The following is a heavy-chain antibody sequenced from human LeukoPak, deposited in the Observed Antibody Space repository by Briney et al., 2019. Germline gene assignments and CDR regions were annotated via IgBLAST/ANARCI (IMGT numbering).Heavy chain of an antibody. CDR1: GFTFSSYG. J-gene: IGHJ1*01. Sequence: GRSLRLSCAASGFTFSSYGMHWVRQAPGKGLEWVAVISYDGSNKYYADSVKGRFTISRDNSKNTLYLQMNSLRAEDTAVYYCALPRGCSSASCYLEYFQQWGQGTLVTVSS. CDR3: ALPRGCSSASCYLEYFQQ. CDR2: ISYDGSNK. D-gene: IGHD2-2*01. V-gene: IGHV3-30*03.